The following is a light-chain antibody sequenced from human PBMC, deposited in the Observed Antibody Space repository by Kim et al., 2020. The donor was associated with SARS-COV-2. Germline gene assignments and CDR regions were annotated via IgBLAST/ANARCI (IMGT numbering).Light chain of an antibody. CDR3: AAWDDGLSGWV. Sequence: GQRVTISCSGSSSNIGSNYVYWYQQRPGTAPKLIIYRNNQRPSGVPDRFSGSMSGTSASPAISVPRSEDEAEYYCAAWDDGLSGWVFGGGTKLTVL. J-gene: IGLJ3*02. CDR2: RNN. V-gene: IGLV1-47*01. CDR1: SSNIGSNY.